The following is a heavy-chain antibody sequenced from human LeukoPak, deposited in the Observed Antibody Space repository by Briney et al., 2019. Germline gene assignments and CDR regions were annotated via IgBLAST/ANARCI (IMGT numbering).Heavy chain of an antibody. D-gene: IGHD4-17*01. CDR3: ARWRAYGDYPDDAFDI. J-gene: IGHJ3*02. CDR2: IYYSGST. Sequence: SQTLSLTCTVSGGSISSGDYYWSWIRQPPGKGLEWIGYIYYSGSTYYNPSLKSRVTISVDTSKNQFSLKLSSVTAADTAVYYCARWRAYGDYPDDAFDIWGQGTMVTVSS. V-gene: IGHV4-30-4*01. CDR1: GGSISSGDYY.